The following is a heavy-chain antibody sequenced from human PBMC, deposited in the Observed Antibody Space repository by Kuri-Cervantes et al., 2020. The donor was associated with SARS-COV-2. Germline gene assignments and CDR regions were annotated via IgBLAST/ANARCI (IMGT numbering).Heavy chain of an antibody. V-gene: IGHV4-39*07. CDR1: GGSISSSSYY. CDR3: ARDLYYYDSSGYEYYYYYYMDV. J-gene: IGHJ6*03. D-gene: IGHD3-22*01. CDR2: IYYSGST. Sequence: ESLKISCTVSGGSISSSSYYWGWIRQPPGKGLEWIGSIYYSGSTYYNPSLKSRVTISVDTSKNQFSLKLSSVTAADTAVYYCARDLYYYDSSGYEYYYYYYMDVWGKGTTVTVSS.